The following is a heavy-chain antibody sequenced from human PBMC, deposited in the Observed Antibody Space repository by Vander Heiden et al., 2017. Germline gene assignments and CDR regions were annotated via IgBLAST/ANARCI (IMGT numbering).Heavy chain of an antibody. CDR2: IDWDDDK. D-gene: IGHD3-16*02. Sequence: QVTLRESGPALVKPTQTLTLTCTFSGFSLSTSGMCVSWIRQPPGKALEWLALIDWDDDKYYSTSLKTRLTISKDTSKNQVVLTMTNMDPVDTATYYCARILEGYRPRSHYYYGMDVWGQGTTVTVSS. V-gene: IGHV2-70*01. CDR1: GFSLSTSGMC. J-gene: IGHJ6*02. CDR3: ARILEGYRPRSHYYYGMDV.